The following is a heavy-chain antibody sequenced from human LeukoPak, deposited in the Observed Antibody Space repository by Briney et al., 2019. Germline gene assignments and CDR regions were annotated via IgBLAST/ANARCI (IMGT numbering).Heavy chain of an antibody. D-gene: IGHD3-9*01. J-gene: IGHJ4*02. CDR3: AGVDYDILTIDY. V-gene: IGHV4-59*01. CDR1: GGSISSYY. CDR2: IYYSGST. Sequence: SETLSLTCTVSGGSISSYYWSWIRQPPGKGLEWIGYIYYSGSTNYNPSLKSRVTISVDTSKNQFSLKLSSVTAADTAVYYCAGVDYDILTIDYWGQGTLVTVSS.